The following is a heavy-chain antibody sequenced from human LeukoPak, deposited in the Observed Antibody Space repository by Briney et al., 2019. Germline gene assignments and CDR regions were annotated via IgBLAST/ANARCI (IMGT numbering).Heavy chain of an antibody. CDR3: AAMVRGDNFDY. V-gene: IGHV4-59*01. J-gene: IGHJ4*02. CDR2: IYNSGST. Sequence: PSETLSLTCTVSGGSISSYYWSWIRQPPGKGLEWIGYIYNSGSTNYNPSLKSRVTISIDTSKRQFSLKLTSVTAADTAVYYCAAMVRGDNFDYLGQGTLVTVSS. D-gene: IGHD3-10*01. CDR1: GGSISSYY.